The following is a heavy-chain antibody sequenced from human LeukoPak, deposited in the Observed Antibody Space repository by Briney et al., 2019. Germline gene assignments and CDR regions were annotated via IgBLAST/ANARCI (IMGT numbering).Heavy chain of an antibody. Sequence: GGSLRLSCAASGFTFSSYSMNWVRQAPGKGLEWVSYISSSSSTIYYADSVKGRFTISRDNAKNSLYLQMNSLRAEDTAVYYCARDLVVRGVNPGYYYYGMDVWGQGTTVTVSS. CDR3: ARDLVVRGVNPGYYYYGMDV. CDR1: GFTFSSYS. CDR2: ISSSSSTI. J-gene: IGHJ6*02. V-gene: IGHV3-48*04. D-gene: IGHD3-10*01.